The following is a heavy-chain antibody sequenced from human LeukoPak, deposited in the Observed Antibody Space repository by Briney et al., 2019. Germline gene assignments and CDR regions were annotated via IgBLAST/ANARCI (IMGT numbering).Heavy chain of an antibody. CDR2: ISWNSGSI. CDR1: GFTFDDYA. Sequence: PGGSLRLSCAASGFTFDDYAMHWVRQAPGKGLEWVSGISWNSGSIGYADSVKGRFTISRDNAKNSLYLQMNSLRAEDTALYYCAKPALDYKGPYFDYWGQGTLVIVSS. D-gene: IGHD4/OR15-4a*01. CDR3: AKPALDYKGPYFDY. V-gene: IGHV3-9*01. J-gene: IGHJ4*02.